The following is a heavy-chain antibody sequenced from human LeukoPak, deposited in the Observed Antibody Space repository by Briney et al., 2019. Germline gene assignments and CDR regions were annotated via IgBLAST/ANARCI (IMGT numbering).Heavy chain of an antibody. J-gene: IGHJ5*02. Sequence: SETLSLTCAVYGGSFSGYYWSWIRQPPGKGLEWIGEINHRGSTNYNPSLKSRVTISVDTSKNQFSLKLSSVTAADTAVYYCAREVRNLAVATRGYNWFDPWGQGTLVTVSS. CDR3: AREVRNLAVATRGYNWFDP. D-gene: IGHD6-19*01. V-gene: IGHV4-34*01. CDR1: GGSFSGYY. CDR2: INHRGST.